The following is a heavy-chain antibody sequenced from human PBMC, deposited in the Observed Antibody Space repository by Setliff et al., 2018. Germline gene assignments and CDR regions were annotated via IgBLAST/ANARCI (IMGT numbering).Heavy chain of an antibody. CDR2: IARDGSEK. D-gene: IGHD3-16*01. V-gene: IGHV3-7*01. Sequence: PGGSLRLSCAASGFTFNNYWMTWVRQAPGKGLEWVANIARDGSEKFYVDSVKGRFTISRDNAKSSLYLQMNSLRAEDTAVYYCARDQGSYGYRAFDSWGQGALVTVS. CDR1: GFTFNNYW. J-gene: IGHJ4*02. CDR3: ARDQGSYGYRAFDS.